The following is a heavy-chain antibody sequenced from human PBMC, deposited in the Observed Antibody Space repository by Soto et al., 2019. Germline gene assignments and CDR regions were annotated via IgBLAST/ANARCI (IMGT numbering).Heavy chain of an antibody. CDR2: IYSGGST. CDR1: GFTVSSNY. D-gene: IGHD4-17*01. J-gene: IGHJ5*02. Sequence: EVQLVESGGGLIQPGGSLRLSCAASGFTVSSNYMSWVRQAPGKGLEWVSVIYSGGSTYYADSVKGRFTISRDNSKNTLDLQMNSLRAEDTAVYYCARAPGGDYGDYGWFDPWGQGTLVTVSS. CDR3: ARAPGGDYGDYGWFDP. V-gene: IGHV3-53*01.